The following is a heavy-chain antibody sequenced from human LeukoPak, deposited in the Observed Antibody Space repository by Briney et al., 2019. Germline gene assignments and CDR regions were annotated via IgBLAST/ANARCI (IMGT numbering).Heavy chain of an antibody. D-gene: IGHD4-17*01. Sequence: SVKVSCKASGGTFSSYAISWVRQAPGQGLEWMGGIIPIFGTANYAQKFQGRVTITTDESTSTAYMELSSLRSEDTAVYYCARDMYGDLFEEGFDYWGQGTLVTVSS. CDR2: IIPIFGTA. V-gene: IGHV1-69*05. CDR1: GGTFSSYA. J-gene: IGHJ4*02. CDR3: ARDMYGDLFEEGFDY.